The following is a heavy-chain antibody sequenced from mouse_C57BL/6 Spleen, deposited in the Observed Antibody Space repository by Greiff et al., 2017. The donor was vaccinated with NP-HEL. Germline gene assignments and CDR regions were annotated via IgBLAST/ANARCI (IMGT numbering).Heavy chain of an antibody. D-gene: IGHD2-1*01. CDR3: TTYGYGNSWFAY. CDR2: IDPENGDT. V-gene: IGHV14-4*01. CDR1: GFNIKDDY. J-gene: IGHJ3*01. Sequence: EVQLQQSGAELVRPGASVKLSCTASGFNIKDDYMHWVKQRPEQGLEWIGWIDPENGDTEYASKFQGKATITADTSSNTAYLQLSSLTAEDTAVYYSTTYGYGNSWFAYWGQGTLVTVSA.